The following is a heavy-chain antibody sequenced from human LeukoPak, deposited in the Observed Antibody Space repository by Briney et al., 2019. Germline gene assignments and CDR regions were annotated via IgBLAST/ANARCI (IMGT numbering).Heavy chain of an antibody. D-gene: IGHD2-2*01. Sequence: GGSLRLTCVASEFRFGRDWISWVRQAPGKGLEWVAWIKQEGSEEYYVGSVRGRFPVPVDNGKNSLYLQMNSQRAEDPARYYCATLDSTKSVFWGRGTAVTVSS. CDR2: IKQEGSEE. CDR1: EFRFGRDW. CDR3: ATLDSTKSVF. V-gene: IGHV3-7*01. J-gene: IGHJ1*01.